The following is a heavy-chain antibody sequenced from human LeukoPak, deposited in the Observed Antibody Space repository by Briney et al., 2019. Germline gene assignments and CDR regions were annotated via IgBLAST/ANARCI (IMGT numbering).Heavy chain of an antibody. CDR1: GGSISSINW. D-gene: IGHD5-12*01. V-gene: IGHV4-4*02. J-gene: IGHJ3*02. Sequence: PSETLSLTCAVSGGSISSINWWSWVRQPPGKGLEWLGETYHSGSTNYNPSLKSRVTISVDKSKNQFSLKLSSVTAADTAVYYCARVPIVATIEGAFDIWGQRTMVTVSS. CDR3: ARVPIVATIEGAFDI. CDR2: TYHSGST.